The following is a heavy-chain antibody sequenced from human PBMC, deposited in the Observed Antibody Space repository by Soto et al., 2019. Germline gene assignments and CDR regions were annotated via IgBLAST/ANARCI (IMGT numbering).Heavy chain of an antibody. CDR3: ARVLIITMIVGTRGFDI. J-gene: IGHJ3*02. CDR1: GGSFSGYY. CDR2: INHSGSS. D-gene: IGHD3-22*01. Sequence: PSETLSLTCAVYGGSFSGYYWSWIRQPPGEGLEWIGEINHSGSSNYNPSLKSRVTTSVDTSKNQFSLKLSSVTAADTAVYYCARVLIITMIVGTRGFDIWGQGTMVTVSS. V-gene: IGHV4-34*01.